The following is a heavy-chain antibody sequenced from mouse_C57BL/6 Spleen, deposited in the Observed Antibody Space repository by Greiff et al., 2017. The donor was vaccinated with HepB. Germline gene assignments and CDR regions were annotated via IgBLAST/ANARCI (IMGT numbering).Heavy chain of an antibody. CDR1: GYSITSGYD. D-gene: IGHD3-3*01. CDR3: AREGLGPYFDY. Sequence: EVKLVESGPGMVKPSQSLSLTCTVTGYSITSGYDWHWIRHFPGNKLEWMGYISYSGSTNYNPSLKSRISITHDTSKNHFFLKLNSVTTEDTATYYCAREGLGPYFDYWGQGTTLTVSS. CDR2: ISYSGST. J-gene: IGHJ2*01. V-gene: IGHV3-1*01.